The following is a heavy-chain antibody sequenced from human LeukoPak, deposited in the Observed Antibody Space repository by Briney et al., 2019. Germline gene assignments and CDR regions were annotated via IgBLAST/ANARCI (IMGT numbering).Heavy chain of an antibody. Sequence: PSETLSLTCTVSGGSISSSSYYWGWIRQPPGKGLEWIGSIYYSGSTYYNPSLKSRVTISVDTSKNQFSLKLSSVTAADTAVYYCARAELELRWFDPWGQGTLVTVSS. CDR1: GGSISSSSYY. CDR3: ARAELELRWFDP. D-gene: IGHD1-7*01. CDR2: IYYSGST. V-gene: IGHV4-39*07. J-gene: IGHJ5*02.